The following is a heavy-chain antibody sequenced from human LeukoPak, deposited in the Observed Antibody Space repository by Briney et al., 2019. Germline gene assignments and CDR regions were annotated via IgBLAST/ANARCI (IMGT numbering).Heavy chain of an antibody. CDR1: GFTFSSYA. Sequence: GGSLRLSCAASGFTFSSYAMHWVRQAPGKGLEWVAVISYDGSNKYYADSVKGRFTISRDNAKNSLYLQMNSLRAEDTALYYCAKVVYYDSSGYEDAFDIWGQGTMVTVSS. CDR2: ISYDGSNK. CDR3: AKVVYYDSSGYEDAFDI. V-gene: IGHV3-30*04. J-gene: IGHJ3*02. D-gene: IGHD3-22*01.